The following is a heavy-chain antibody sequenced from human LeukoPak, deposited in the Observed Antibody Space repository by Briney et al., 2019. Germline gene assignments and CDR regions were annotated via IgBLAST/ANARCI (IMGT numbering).Heavy chain of an antibody. D-gene: IGHD6-13*01. CDR2: ISWNSGSI. J-gene: IGHJ1*01. CDR1: GFTFDDYA. CDR3: AKGLTVGISIAAAGTFQH. V-gene: IGHV3-9*01. Sequence: GRSLRLSCAASGFTFDDYAMHWVRQAPGKGLEWVSGISWNSGSIGYADSVKGRFTISRDNAKNSLYLQMNSLRAEDTALYYCAKGLTVGISIAAAGTFQHWGQGTLVTVSS.